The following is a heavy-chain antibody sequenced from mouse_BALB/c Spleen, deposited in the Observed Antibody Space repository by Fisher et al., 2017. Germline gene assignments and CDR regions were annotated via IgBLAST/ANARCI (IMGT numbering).Heavy chain of an antibody. Sequence: GRFTISRDNARNILYLQMSSLRSEDTAMYYCARVPLYYDPSMDYWGQGTSVTVSS. J-gene: IGHJ4*01. CDR3: ARVPLYYDPSMDY. V-gene: IGHV5-6-5*01. D-gene: IGHD2-4*01.